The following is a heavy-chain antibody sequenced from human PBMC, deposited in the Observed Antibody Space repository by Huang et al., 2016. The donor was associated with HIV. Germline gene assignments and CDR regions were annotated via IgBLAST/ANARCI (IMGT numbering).Heavy chain of an antibody. D-gene: IGHD1-26*01. CDR2: FFYGGTT. CDR1: GVSLITYKHY. V-gene: IGHV4-39*07. CDR3: AKRGSGGGSFLGFND. Sequence: QLRLQESGPGMVQPSETLSLTCNVYGVSLITYKHYWGWIRQAPGKGLEWIGSFFYGGTTSYNPSFSSRVTISIDTSKNQVSLTLTAVTAADTATYYCAKRGSGGGSFLGFNDWGQGIMVAVSP. J-gene: IGHJ4*02.